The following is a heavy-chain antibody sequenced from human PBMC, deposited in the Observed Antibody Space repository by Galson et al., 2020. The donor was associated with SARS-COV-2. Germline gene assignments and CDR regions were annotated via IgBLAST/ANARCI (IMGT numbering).Heavy chain of an antibody. D-gene: IGHD3-22*01. J-gene: IGHJ3*02. CDR3: ARGRLGYYDSSGHYAFDI. Sequence: TLSLTCTVPGGSISSGGYYWSWIRQHPGKGLEWIGYIYYSGSTYYNPSLKSRVTISVDTSKNQFSLKLSSVTAADTAVYYCARGRLGYYDSSGHYAFDIWGQGTMVTVSS. CDR2: IYYSGST. CDR1: GGSISSGGYY. V-gene: IGHV4-31*03.